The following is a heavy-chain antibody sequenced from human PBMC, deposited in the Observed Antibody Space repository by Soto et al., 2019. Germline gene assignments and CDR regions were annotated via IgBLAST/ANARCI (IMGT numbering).Heavy chain of an antibody. D-gene: IGHD3-16*01. Sequence: GGSLRLSCSASGFTFSRYDMQWVRQAPGKGPEYVSAISSNGGRTYYADSVKGRFTISRDNSKDTLYLQMGSLRAEDTAIYFCLKDTSWGQGTLVTVSS. CDR1: GFTFSRYD. CDR2: ISSNGGRT. CDR3: LKDTS. V-gene: IGHV3-64D*08. J-gene: IGHJ5*02.